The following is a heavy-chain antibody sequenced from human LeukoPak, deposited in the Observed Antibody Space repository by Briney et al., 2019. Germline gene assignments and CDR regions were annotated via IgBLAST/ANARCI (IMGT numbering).Heavy chain of an antibody. CDR2: IYYSGST. V-gene: IGHV4-39*01. CDR1: GGSISSSTYY. CDR3: VRGSTLRHYQY. Sequence: SETLSLTCTVSGGSISSSTYYWGWIRRPPGKGLDWIGSIYYSGSTYYNPSLKSRVTVSVDTSKNQFSLELTSVTAADTAVFYCVRGSTLRHYQYWGQGILVTVSS. J-gene: IGHJ4*02. D-gene: IGHD3-16*01.